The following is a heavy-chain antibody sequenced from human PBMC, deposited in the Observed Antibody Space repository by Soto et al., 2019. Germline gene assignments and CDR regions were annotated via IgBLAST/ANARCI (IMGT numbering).Heavy chain of an antibody. D-gene: IGHD2-2*02. Sequence: DSVKVSCKATGYTFTSYVISWVRQAPGQGLEWMGCISAYNGNTNYAQELQGRVTMTTDTSKRTAYMELSSLRSEDTAVYYCARDIVVVPAAIQDYYYYGMDVGGQGTTVTVSS. CDR1: GYTFTSYV. J-gene: IGHJ6*02. CDR3: ARDIVVVPAAIQDYYYYGMDV. CDR2: ISAYNGNT. V-gene: IGHV1-18*04.